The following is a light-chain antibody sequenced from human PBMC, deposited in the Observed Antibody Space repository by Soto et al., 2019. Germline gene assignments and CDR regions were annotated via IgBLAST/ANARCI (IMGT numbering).Light chain of an antibody. CDR1: SSDVGGYNY. J-gene: IGLJ1*01. Sequence: QSALTQPASVSGSPGQSITISCTGTSSDVGGYNYVSWYQQHPGKAPKLMIYEVSNRPSGVSNRFSGSKSGNTASLTISGLQAEDEADYYCSSYTSSITLYVFGTGTKVT. CDR2: EVS. V-gene: IGLV2-14*01. CDR3: SSYTSSITLYV.